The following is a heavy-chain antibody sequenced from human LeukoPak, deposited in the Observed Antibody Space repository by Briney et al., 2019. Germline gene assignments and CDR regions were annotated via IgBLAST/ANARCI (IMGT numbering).Heavy chain of an antibody. Sequence: GGSLRLSCAASGFTFSSSAMSWVRQAPGKGLEWVSSISGSGSGGSAYYADSVKGRFTISRDNSKNTLYVQMNSVRAEDTAVYYCAKGPSSGSYYVGNPEYWGQGTLVTVSS. V-gene: IGHV3-23*01. CDR3: AKGPSSGSYYVGNPEY. D-gene: IGHD1-26*01. CDR2: ISGSGSGGSA. CDR1: GFTFSSSA. J-gene: IGHJ4*02.